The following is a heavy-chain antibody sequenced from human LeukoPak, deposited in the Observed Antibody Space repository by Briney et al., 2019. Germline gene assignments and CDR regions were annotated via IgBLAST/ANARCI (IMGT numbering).Heavy chain of an antibody. CDR2: INAGNGNT. J-gene: IGHJ4*02. CDR3: ARERLWFGELLYGFDY. CDR1: GYTFTSYA. D-gene: IGHD3-10*01. V-gene: IGHV1-3*01. Sequence: ASVKVSCKASGYTFTSYAMHWVRQAPGQRLEWMGWINAGNGNTKYSQKFQGRVTITRDTSASTAYMELSSLRSEDTAVYYCARERLWFGELLYGFDYWGQGTLVTVSS.